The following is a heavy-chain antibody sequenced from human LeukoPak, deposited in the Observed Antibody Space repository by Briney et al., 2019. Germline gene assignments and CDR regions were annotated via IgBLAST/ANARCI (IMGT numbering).Heavy chain of an antibody. Sequence: ASVKVSCKASGYTFTGCYMHWVRQAPGQGLEWMGWINPNSGGTNYAQKFQGRVTMTRDTSISTAYMELSRLRSDDTAVYYCASNREYCGGDCYSYDAFDIWGQGTMVTVSS. V-gene: IGHV1-2*02. D-gene: IGHD2-21*01. CDR3: ASNREYCGGDCYSYDAFDI. CDR1: GYTFTGCY. CDR2: INPNSGGT. J-gene: IGHJ3*02.